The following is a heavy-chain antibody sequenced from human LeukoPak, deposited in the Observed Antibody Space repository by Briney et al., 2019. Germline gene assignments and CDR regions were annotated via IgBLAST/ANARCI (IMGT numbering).Heavy chain of an antibody. Sequence: GGSLRLSCAASGFTFTNDFMTWVRQAPGKGLEWVANMKVDGSDIHYVDYVKGRFTISSDNARNSLYLQINSLRAEDTAVYYCARESRDGYNWHYWGQGTLVTVSS. CDR1: GFTFTNDF. CDR3: ARESRDGYNWHY. J-gene: IGHJ4*02. D-gene: IGHD5-24*01. V-gene: IGHV3-7*01. CDR2: MKVDGSDI.